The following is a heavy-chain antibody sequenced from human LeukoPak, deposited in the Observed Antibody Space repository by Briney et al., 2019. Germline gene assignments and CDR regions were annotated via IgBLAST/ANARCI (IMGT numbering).Heavy chain of an antibody. CDR1: GYTFTGYY. D-gene: IGHD5-18*01. V-gene: IGHV1-2*02. Sequence: ASVKVSCKASGYTFTGYYMHWARQAPGQGLEWMGWINPNSGGTNYAQKFQGRVTMTRDTSITTAYMELNRLRSDDTAVYYCARDTAMVTYWFDPWGQGTLVTVSS. CDR3: ARDTAMVTYWFDP. J-gene: IGHJ5*02. CDR2: INPNSGGT.